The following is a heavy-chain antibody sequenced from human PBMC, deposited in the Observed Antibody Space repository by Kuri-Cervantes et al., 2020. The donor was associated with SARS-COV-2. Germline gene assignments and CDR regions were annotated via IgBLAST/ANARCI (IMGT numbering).Heavy chain of an antibody. CDR3: TTDRGIASRPLFDY. CDR2: LKSRSDGGAR. CDR1: GISFNNAW. J-gene: IGHJ4*02. D-gene: IGHD6-13*01. V-gene: IGHV3-15*01. Sequence: GESLKISCAASGISFNNAWMGWVRQTPGKGLEWVGRLKSRSDGGARDYAEPVKGRFVISRDDATSTMYLQVNSLIIEDTGIYYCTTDRGIASRPLFDYWAREPWSPSPQ.